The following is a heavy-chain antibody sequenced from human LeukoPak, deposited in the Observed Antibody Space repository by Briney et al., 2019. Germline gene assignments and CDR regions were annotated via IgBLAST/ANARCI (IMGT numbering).Heavy chain of an antibody. CDR3: ARVGVVVPAAILGDYYYGMDV. Sequence: GASVKVSCKASGGTFSSCAISWVRQAPGQGLEWMGGIIPIFGTANYAQKFQGRVTITADESTSTAYMELSSLRSEDTAVYYCARVGVVVPAAILGDYYYGMDVWGQGTTVTVSS. CDR2: IIPIFGTA. J-gene: IGHJ6*02. D-gene: IGHD2-2*02. CDR1: GGTFSSCA. V-gene: IGHV1-69*13.